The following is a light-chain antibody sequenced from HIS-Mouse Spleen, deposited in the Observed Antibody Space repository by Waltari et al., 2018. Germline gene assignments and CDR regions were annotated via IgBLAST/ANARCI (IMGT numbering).Light chain of an antibody. V-gene: IGKV3-15*01. J-gene: IGKJ1*01. CDR2: GAS. CDR3: QQYRT. Sequence: EIVMTQSPATLSVSPGERATLSCRASQSVSSNLAWYQQKPGQAPRLLIYGASTRATGIPARFSCSGSGTEFTLTISSMQSEDFAVYYCQQYRTFGQGTKVEIK. CDR1: QSVSSN.